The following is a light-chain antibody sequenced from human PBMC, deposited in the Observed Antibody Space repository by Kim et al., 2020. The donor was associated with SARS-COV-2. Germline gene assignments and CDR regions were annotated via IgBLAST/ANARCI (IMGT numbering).Light chain of an antibody. CDR2: VAS. CDR1: QDISNY. V-gene: IGKV1-27*01. Sequence: DIQMTQSPSSLSASVGDRVTITCRASQDISNYLAWYQQKPGKVPKLLIYVASTLQSGVPSRFSGSGSGTEFTLTISNLQPEDVATYYCQKYNSAPLTFGQGTKVDIK. CDR3: QKYNSAPLT. J-gene: IGKJ1*01.